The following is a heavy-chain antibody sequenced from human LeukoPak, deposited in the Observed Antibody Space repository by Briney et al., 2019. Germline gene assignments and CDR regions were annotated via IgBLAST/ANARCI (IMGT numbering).Heavy chain of an antibody. Sequence: GGSLRLSCAASGFTVSTHYMTWVRQAPGKGLEWASVIYSGGSTYYADSVTGRFTISRDNSKNTLYLQMNSLRTEDTAVYYCARLPNYWGQGTLVTVSS. CDR1: GFTVSTHY. V-gene: IGHV3-66*02. CDR2: IYSGGST. J-gene: IGHJ4*02. CDR3: ARLPNY.